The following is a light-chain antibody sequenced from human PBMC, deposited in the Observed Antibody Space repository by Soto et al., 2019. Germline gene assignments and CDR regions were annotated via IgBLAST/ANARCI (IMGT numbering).Light chain of an antibody. J-gene: IGLJ1*01. CDR2: EVN. V-gene: IGLV2-14*01. CDR1: SSDVGGYNY. Sequence: QSVLTQPASVSGSPGQSITISCTGTSSDVGGYNYVSWYQQHPGKAPKLMIYEVNYRPSGVSNRFSGSKSGNTASLTISGLQAEDEADYYCSSFTSSSTRVFGTGTKVTVL. CDR3: SSFTSSSTRV.